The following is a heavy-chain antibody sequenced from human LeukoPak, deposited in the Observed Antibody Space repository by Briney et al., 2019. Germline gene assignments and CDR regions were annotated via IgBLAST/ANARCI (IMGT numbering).Heavy chain of an antibody. CDR3: ARASYYRGMDY. V-gene: IGHV4-61*02. CDR1: GGSISSGSYY. Sequence: PSQTLSHTCTVSGGSISSGSYYWSWIRQPAGKGLEWIGRIYTSGSTNYNPSLKSRVTISVDTSKNQFSLKLSSVTAADTAMYYCARASYYRGMDYWGQGTLVTVSS. D-gene: IGHD1-26*01. CDR2: IYTSGST. J-gene: IGHJ4*02.